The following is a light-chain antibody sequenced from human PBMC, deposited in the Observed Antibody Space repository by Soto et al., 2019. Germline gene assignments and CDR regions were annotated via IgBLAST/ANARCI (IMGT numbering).Light chain of an antibody. V-gene: IGKV3D-20*02. Sequence: EIFLKQSPDTLSLSPGETDTLSSRPSQSFGFEYVAWYQQRPGQAHRLIIYAGYLPATGVPSRFSSSESGTDFMLTINGLQHEDSEVYSCQHTGGSPFTFGPGTRVDI. CDR1: QSFGFEY. CDR3: QHTGGSPFT. J-gene: IGKJ3*01. CDR2: AGY.